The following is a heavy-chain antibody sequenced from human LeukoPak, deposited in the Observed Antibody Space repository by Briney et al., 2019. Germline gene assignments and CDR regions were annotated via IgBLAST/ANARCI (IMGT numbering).Heavy chain of an antibody. Sequence: SETLSLTCSVSGGSINNYYWSWIRQPAGKGLEWIGRIYTSGSTNYSPSFKSRVTMSVDMSKNQFSLKLSSVTAADTAVYYCATCSGGSCYWGQGTLVTVSS. CDR1: GGSINNYY. V-gene: IGHV4-4*07. D-gene: IGHD2-15*01. J-gene: IGHJ4*02. CDR3: ATCSGGSCY. CDR2: IYTSGST.